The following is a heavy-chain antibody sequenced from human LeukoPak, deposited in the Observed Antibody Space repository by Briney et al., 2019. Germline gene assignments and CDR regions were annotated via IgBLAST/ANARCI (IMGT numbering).Heavy chain of an antibody. Sequence: SETLSLTCAVYGGSLSDYYWGWIRQPPGKGLEWIGSIYYSGSTYYNPSLKSRVTISVDTSKNQFSLKLNSVTATDTAVYYCARHYGPWGQGTLVTVSS. CDR3: ARHYGP. CDR2: IYYSGST. J-gene: IGHJ4*02. D-gene: IGHD3-10*01. V-gene: IGHV4-39*01. CDR1: GGSLSDYY.